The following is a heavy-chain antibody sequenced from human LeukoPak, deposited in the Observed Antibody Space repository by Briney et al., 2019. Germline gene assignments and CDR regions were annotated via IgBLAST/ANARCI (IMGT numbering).Heavy chain of an antibody. J-gene: IGHJ4*02. Sequence: SGGSLRLSCSASGFTFSTYAMHWVRQAPGKGLEYVSLMNSNGGTTYYADSMKGRFTISRDNSKNTLYLQMSSLRPDDTAVYYCVKGEYSSTWLLDYWGQGTLVTVSS. CDR2: MNSNGGTT. CDR3: VKGEYSSTWLLDY. CDR1: GFTFSTYA. V-gene: IGHV3-64D*09. D-gene: IGHD6-13*01.